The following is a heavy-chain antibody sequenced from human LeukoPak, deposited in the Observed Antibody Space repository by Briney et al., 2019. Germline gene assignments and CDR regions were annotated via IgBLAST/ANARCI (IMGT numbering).Heavy chain of an antibody. CDR1: GGSISSSSYY. V-gene: IGHV4-39*01. J-gene: IGHJ6*03. CDR3: ARHKDYYYSYMDV. CDR2: IYYSGST. Sequence: PSETLSLTCTVSGGSISSSSYYWGWIRQPPGKGLEWIGTIYYSGSTYYNPSLTSRVTISVYTSKNQFSLKLSSVTAADTAVYYCARHKDYYYSYMDVWGKGTTVTISS.